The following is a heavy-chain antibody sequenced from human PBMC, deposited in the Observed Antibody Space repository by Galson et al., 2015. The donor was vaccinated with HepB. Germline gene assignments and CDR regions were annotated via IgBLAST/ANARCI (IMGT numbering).Heavy chain of an antibody. D-gene: IGHD5-24*01. Sequence: SLRLSCAASGFTFSNYAFHWARQAPGKGLEWVALISYDGINKYYADSLKGRFTISRDKSKNTLFLQMNNMRSEDTALYYCASLETRGMTTMPFDYWGQGTLVTVSS. CDR1: GFTFSNYA. J-gene: IGHJ4*02. CDR3: ASLETRGMTTMPFDY. CDR2: ISYDGINK. V-gene: IGHV3-30-3*02.